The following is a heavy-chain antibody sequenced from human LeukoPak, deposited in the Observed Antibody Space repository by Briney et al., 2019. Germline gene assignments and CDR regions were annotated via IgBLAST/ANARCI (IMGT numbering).Heavy chain of an antibody. CDR3: ARSGKNTFDY. Sequence: SQTLSLTCVISGDSVTSDSGAWSWIRHSPSRGLEWLGRTYYRSKWFNESAVSVRSRITINPDTSKNRFSLQMNSVTPEDTAVYYCARSGKNTFDYWGQGTLVTVSS. V-gene: IGHV6-1*01. CDR1: GDSVTSDSGA. J-gene: IGHJ4*02. CDR2: TYYRSKWFN. D-gene: IGHD1-26*01.